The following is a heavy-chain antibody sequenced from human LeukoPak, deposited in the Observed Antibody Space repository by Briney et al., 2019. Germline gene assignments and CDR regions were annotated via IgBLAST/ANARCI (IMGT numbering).Heavy chain of an antibody. Sequence: GGSLRLSCAASGFTFSSYSMNWVRQAPGKGLEWVSSTSSSSSYIYYADSVKGRFTISRDNAKNSLYLQMNSLRAEDTAVYYCARDAPYYYDSFGYRLSYFDYWGQGTLVTVSS. CDR1: GFTFSSYS. D-gene: IGHD3-22*01. J-gene: IGHJ4*02. CDR3: ARDAPYYYDSFGYRLSYFDY. CDR2: TSSSSSYI. V-gene: IGHV3-21*01.